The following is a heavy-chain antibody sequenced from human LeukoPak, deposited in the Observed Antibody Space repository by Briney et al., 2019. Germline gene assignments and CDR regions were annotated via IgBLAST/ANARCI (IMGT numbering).Heavy chain of an antibody. CDR2: ISDDGNNK. CDR3: ASVDDLDAFAM. CDR1: GFTFSSYA. D-gene: IGHD5-12*01. J-gene: IGHJ3*02. V-gene: IGHV3-30*04. Sequence: PGGSLRLSCAASGFTFSSYAMHWVRQAPGKELEWVAVISDDGNNKYYAGSVKGRFTISRDNSKNTLYLQMNSLRGEDTAVYYCASVDDLDAFAMWGQGTMVTVSS.